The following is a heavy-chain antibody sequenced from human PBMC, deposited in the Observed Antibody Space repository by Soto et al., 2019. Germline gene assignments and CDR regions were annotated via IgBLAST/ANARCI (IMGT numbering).Heavy chain of an antibody. CDR2: ISAGGDST. V-gene: IGHV3-23*01. Sequence: PGGSLRLSCAASGFTFNNYAMSWVRLAAGKGLDWVSAISAGGDSTYYAGSVKGRFSISRDNAKNTVFLQMSSLGSEDTAVYYCARDFKDLGWGQGTLVTVSS. CDR3: ARDFKDLG. CDR1: GFTFNNYA. J-gene: IGHJ4*02.